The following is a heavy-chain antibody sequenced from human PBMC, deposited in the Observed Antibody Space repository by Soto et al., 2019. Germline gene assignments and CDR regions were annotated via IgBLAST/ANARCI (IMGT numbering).Heavy chain of an antibody. CDR3: VRGYHYFDN. Sequence: EVQLVESGGGLVQPGGSLRLSCAASGFTFSNSWMYWVRRAPGKGPAWVSRINSDGSSITYADSVKGRFTVSRDNAKNTLYLQMNSLRAEDTAVYFCVRGYHYFDNCGQGTLVTVSS. D-gene: IGHD1-26*01. CDR1: GFTFSNSW. V-gene: IGHV3-74*01. CDR2: INSDGSSI. J-gene: IGHJ4*02.